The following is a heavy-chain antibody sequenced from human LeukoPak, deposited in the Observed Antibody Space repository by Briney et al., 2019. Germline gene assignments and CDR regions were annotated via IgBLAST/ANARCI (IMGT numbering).Heavy chain of an antibody. V-gene: IGHV3-74*03. CDR3: AKDTDGYNWYYFDY. J-gene: IGHJ4*02. CDR2: INGDGSST. CDR1: GFTFNTYW. Sequence: GGSLRLSCAASGFTFNTYWMHWVRQAPGKGLVWVSRINGDGSSTTYADSVKGRFTISRDNAKNTLYLQMNSLRAEDTALYYCAKDTDGYNWYYFDYWGQGTLVTVSS. D-gene: IGHD5-24*01.